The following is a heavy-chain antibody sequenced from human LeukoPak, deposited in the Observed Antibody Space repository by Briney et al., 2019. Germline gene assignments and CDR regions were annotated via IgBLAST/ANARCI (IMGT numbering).Heavy chain of an antibody. J-gene: IGHJ5*02. CDR3: ARVPSGVRGVMRWFDH. Sequence: PSETLSLTCKVSGDSISNYYWSWIRQPPGKGLEWIGHIYYRGSTNYNLSLKSRVTISVDTSKNQFSLNLSSVTAADPPVYYCARVPSGVRGVMRWFDHWGQGTLVTVSS. D-gene: IGHD3-10*01. CDR2: IYYRGST. CDR1: GDSISNYY. V-gene: IGHV4-59*01.